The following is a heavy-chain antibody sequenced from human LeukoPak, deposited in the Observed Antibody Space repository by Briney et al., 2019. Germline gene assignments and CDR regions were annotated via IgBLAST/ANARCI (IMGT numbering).Heavy chain of an antibody. V-gene: IGHV1-18*01. Sequence: ASVKVSCKASGYTFTSYGISWVRQAPGQGLEWMGWISAYNGNTNYAQKLQGRVTMTTDTSTSTAYTELRSLRSDDTAVYYCAREYPVLTGYYNPNYFDYWGQGTLVTVSS. CDR1: GYTFTSYG. J-gene: IGHJ4*02. CDR2: ISAYNGNT. CDR3: AREYPVLTGYYNPNYFDY. D-gene: IGHD3-9*01.